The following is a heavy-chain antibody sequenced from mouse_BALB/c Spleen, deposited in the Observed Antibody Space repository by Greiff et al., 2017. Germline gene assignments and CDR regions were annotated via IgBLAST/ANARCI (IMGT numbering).Heavy chain of an antibody. CDR3: ARSRDYYGSSYGCFDV. Sequence: EVKLVESGGGLVKPGGSLKLSCAASGFTFSSYAMSWVRQTPEKRLEWVASISSGGSTYYPDSVKGRFTISRDNARHILYLQMSSLRSEDTAMYYCARSRDYYGSSYGCFDVWGAGTTVTVSS. CDR1: GFTFSSYA. CDR2: ISSGGST. D-gene: IGHD1-1*01. J-gene: IGHJ1*01. V-gene: IGHV5-6-5*01.